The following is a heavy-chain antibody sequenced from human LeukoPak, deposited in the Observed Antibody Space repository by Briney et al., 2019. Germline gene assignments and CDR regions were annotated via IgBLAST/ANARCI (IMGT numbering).Heavy chain of an antibody. Sequence: GGSLRLSCAASGFTFSSSGMTWVRQAPGKGLEWVSAISGSGGSTYYADSVKGRFTISRDNSKNTLYLQMNSLRAEDTAVYYCAKGRRYSDYWGQGTLVTVSS. V-gene: IGHV3-23*01. J-gene: IGHJ4*02. D-gene: IGHD3-9*01. CDR2: ISGSGGST. CDR1: GFTFSSSG. CDR3: AKGRRYSDY.